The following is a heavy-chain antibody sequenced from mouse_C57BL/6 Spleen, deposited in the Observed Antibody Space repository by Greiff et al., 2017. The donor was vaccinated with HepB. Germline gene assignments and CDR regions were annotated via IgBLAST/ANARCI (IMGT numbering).Heavy chain of an antibody. D-gene: IGHD2-3*01. CDR1: GHTFTSYW. CDR2: IHPNSGST. CDR3: ARRESYDGFSYYFGC. J-gene: IGHJ2*01. Sequence: QVQLQQPGAVLLKPGASVKLSCKASGHTFTSYWMHWVKQRPGQGLEWIGMIHPNSGSTNYNEKFKSKATLTVDKSSSTAYMQLSSLTSEDSAVYYCARRESYDGFSYYFGCWGQGTTLTVSS. V-gene: IGHV1-64*01.